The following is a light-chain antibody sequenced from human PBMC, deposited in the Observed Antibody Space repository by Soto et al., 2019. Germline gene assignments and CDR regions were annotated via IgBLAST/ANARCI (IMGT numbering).Light chain of an antibody. CDR3: SSYSGTNSHYV. V-gene: IGLV2-8*01. CDR1: SSDVGGYNY. Sequence: QSALTQPPSASGSFGQSVTISCTGTSSDVGGYNYVSWYQQHPGKAPKLMIYEVSERPSGVPDRFSGSKSGNTASLTVSGLQADDEADYYCSSYSGTNSHYVFRTGTKVTVL. CDR2: EVS. J-gene: IGLJ1*01.